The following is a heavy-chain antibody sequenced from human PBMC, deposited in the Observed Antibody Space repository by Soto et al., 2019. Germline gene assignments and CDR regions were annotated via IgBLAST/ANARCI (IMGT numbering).Heavy chain of an antibody. J-gene: IGHJ3*02. Sequence: GGSLRLSCAASGFTAGRNYMSWVRQAPGKGLEWVSVIYTSGSTYYADSVKGRFTVSRDSSKNTLYLQMNALRPEDTAVYYCGREAAVGTADAIDIWGQGTMVTVSS. V-gene: IGHV3-53*01. CDR2: IYTSGST. CDR3: GREAAVGTADAIDI. D-gene: IGHD5-18*01. CDR1: GFTAGRNY.